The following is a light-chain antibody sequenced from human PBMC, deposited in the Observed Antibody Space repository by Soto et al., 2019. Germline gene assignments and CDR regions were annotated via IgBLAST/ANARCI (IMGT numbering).Light chain of an antibody. J-gene: IGKJ1*01. V-gene: IGKV3-20*01. Sequence: EIVLTQSPGSLSLSPGERATLSCRASQSVDNTFFAWYQKKTGQAPRLLMYAVSKRATGIPDRFSGSGSGTVFTLTISRLEPEAFAVYYYQRYMSSGTFGQGTRVEIK. CDR1: QSVDNTF. CDR3: QRYMSSGT. CDR2: AVS.